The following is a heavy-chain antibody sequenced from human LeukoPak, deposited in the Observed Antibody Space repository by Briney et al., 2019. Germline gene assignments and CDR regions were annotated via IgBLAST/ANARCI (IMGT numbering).Heavy chain of an antibody. CDR3: ARSNIAVRRGDNWFDP. J-gene: IGHJ5*02. CDR1: GHTFTDYY. V-gene: IGHV1-2*02. D-gene: IGHD6-6*01. CDR2: IGPNSGGT. Sequence: ASVKVSCKASGHTFTDYYMHWVRQAPGQGLEWMGWIGPNSGGTNYAQKFQGRVTMTRDSSISTAYMELTRLISDDTAVYYCARSNIAVRRGDNWFDPWGQGTLVTVSS.